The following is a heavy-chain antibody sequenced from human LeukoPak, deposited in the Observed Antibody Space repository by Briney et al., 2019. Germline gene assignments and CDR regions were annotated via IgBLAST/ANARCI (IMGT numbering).Heavy chain of an antibody. CDR1: GGSISSYY. Sequence: PSETLSLTCTVSGGSISSYYWSWIRQPTGKGLEWIGRIYTSGSTNYNPSLKSRVTISVDTSKNQFSLKLSSVTAADTAVYYCARDDFWSGYRAFDIWGQGTMVTVSS. CDR2: IYTSGST. V-gene: IGHV4-4*07. D-gene: IGHD3-3*01. CDR3: ARDDFWSGYRAFDI. J-gene: IGHJ3*02.